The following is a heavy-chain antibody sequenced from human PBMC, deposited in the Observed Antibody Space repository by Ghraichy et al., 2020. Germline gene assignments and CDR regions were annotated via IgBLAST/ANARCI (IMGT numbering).Heavy chain of an antibody. D-gene: IGHD6-13*01. J-gene: IGHJ4*02. Sequence: SETLSLTCTVSGGSISGDYWSWILQPPAKGLEWIGYIYYSGCPDYNPSLKSRVAISVDTSKNHFSLNLSSVTAADTAVYYFARGKRSSHLDWGQGTLVTVPS. CDR3: ARGKRSSHLD. CDR1: GGSISGDY. CDR2: IYYSGCP. V-gene: IGHV4-59*12.